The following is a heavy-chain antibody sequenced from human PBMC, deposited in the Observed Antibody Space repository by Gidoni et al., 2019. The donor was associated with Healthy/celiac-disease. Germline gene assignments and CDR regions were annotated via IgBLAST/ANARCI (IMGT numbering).Heavy chain of an antibody. Sequence: QVQLVESGGGVVQPGRSLRLSCAASGFTFSSYGMHWVRQAPGKGLEWVAVISYDGSNKYYADSVKGRFTISRDNSKNTLYLQMNSLRAEDTAVYYCAKITTRHPAYYYEGFDIWAKGQWSPSLQ. D-gene: IGHD3-22*01. V-gene: IGHV3-30*18. CDR1: GFTFSSYG. CDR2: ISYDGSNK. J-gene: IGHJ3*02. CDR3: AKITTRHPAYYYEGFDI.